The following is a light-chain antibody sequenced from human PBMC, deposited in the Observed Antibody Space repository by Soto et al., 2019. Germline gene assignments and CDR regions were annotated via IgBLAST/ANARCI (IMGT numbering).Light chain of an antibody. CDR2: DAS. CDR3: QQYNSY. Sequence: DFQMTQSPSTLSASVGDRVTITCRASQSINSWLAWYQQKPGKAPKLLIYDASSLDSGVPSTFSGSGSGTEFTLTLSSLQPDDFATYDYQQYNSYFGPGTKVDIK. J-gene: IGKJ3*01. CDR1: QSINSW. V-gene: IGKV1-5*01.